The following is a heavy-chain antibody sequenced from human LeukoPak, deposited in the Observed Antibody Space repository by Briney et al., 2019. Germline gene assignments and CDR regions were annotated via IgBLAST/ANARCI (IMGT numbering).Heavy chain of an antibody. CDR2: MNPNSGNT. CDR3: ARPSWFGEEEYFDY. Sequence: ASVKVSCKATGFTFTNYDINWVRQATGQGLEWMGWMNPNSGNTGYAQKFQGRVTMTRNTSISTAYMELSSLRSEDTAVYYCARPSWFGEEEYFDYWGQGTLVTVSS. J-gene: IGHJ4*02. CDR1: GFTFTNYD. D-gene: IGHD3-10*01. V-gene: IGHV1-8*01.